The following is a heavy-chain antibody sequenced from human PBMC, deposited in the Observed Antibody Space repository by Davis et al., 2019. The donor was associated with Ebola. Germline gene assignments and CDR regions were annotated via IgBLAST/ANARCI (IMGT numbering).Heavy chain of an antibody. D-gene: IGHD1-26*01. J-gene: IGHJ5*02. CDR3: ERGVGSYYAWFDP. V-gene: IGHV4-34*01. Sequence: SETLSLTCAVYGGSFSGYYWSWIRQPPGKGLEWIGEINHSGSTNYNPSLKSRLTISVDTSKNQFSLKLSSVTAADTAVYYCERGVGSYYAWFDPWGQGTLVTVSS. CDR2: INHSGST. CDR1: GGSFSGYY.